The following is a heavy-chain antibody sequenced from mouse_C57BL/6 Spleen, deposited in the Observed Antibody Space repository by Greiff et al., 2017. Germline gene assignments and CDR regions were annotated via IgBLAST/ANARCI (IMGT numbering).Heavy chain of an antibody. V-gene: IGHV1-9*01. J-gene: IGHJ2*01. CDR1: GYTFTGYW. CDR3: ASRTYGPFDY. CDR2: IFPGSGST. D-gene: IGHD1-1*02. Sequence: VQLQQSGAELMKPGASVKLSCKATGYTFTGYWIEWVKQRPGHGLEWIGEIFPGSGSTNYNEKFKSKATLTAATSSNTAYMQLSSLTTEDSAIYYCASRTYGPFDYWGQGTTLTVSS.